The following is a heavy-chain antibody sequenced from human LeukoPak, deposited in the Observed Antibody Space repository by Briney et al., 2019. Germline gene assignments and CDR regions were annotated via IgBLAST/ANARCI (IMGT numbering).Heavy chain of an antibody. Sequence: SETLSLTCAVYGGSFSGYYWSWIRQPPGKGLEWIGEINHSGSTNYNPSLKSRVTISVDTSKNQFSLKLSSVTAADTAVYYCARGKGYSSSWYWARGFDCWGQGTLVTVSS. CDR1: GGSFSGYY. V-gene: IGHV4-34*01. CDR3: ARGKGYSSSWYWARGFDC. D-gene: IGHD6-13*01. J-gene: IGHJ4*02. CDR2: INHSGST.